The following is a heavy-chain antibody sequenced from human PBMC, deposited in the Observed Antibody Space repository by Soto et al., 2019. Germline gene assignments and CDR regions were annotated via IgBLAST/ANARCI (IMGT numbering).Heavy chain of an antibody. CDR3: ARGYSHYAQ. CDR2: IYYSGPT. J-gene: IGHJ4*02. Sequence: TLSLTCRVTGGSLSRDSNFLSWIRQPPGKGLEWIGYIYYSGPTRYNPSLESRVTISIDSSKNQVSLNLTSVTAADTAVYYCARGYSHYAQWGRGTLVTVSS. CDR1: GGSLSRDSNF. D-gene: IGHD4-4*01. V-gene: IGHV4-61*01.